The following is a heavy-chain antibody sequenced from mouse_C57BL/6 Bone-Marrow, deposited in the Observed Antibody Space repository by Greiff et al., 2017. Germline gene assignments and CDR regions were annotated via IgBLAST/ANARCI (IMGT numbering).Heavy chain of an antibody. J-gene: IGHJ2*01. V-gene: IGHV1-78*01. CDR3: ARLYYDGSRVQDY. D-gene: IGHD1-1*01. CDR2: IYPRDGST. CDR1: GYTFTDHT. Sequence: QVQLQQSDAELVKPGASVKISCTVSGYTFTDHTIHWMKQRPEQGLAWIGYIYPRDGSTKYNEKFKGKATLTADKSSSTAYMQLNSLTSEDSAVYFCARLYYDGSRVQDYWGQGTTLTVSS.